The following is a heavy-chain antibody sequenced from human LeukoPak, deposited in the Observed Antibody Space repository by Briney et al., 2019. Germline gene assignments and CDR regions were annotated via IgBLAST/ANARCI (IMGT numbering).Heavy chain of an antibody. J-gene: IGHJ4*02. V-gene: IGHV3-23*01. D-gene: IGHD2-2*02. CDR1: GFTFSSYA. Sequence: GGSLRLSRAASGFTFSSYAMSWVRQAPGKGLEWVAGISGSGDSTYYADSVKGRFTISRDNSKNMLYLQMNSLRAEDTAVYYCAKTYRYCSSTSCYNYWGQGTLVTVSS. CDR2: ISGSGDST. CDR3: AKTYRYCSSTSCYNY.